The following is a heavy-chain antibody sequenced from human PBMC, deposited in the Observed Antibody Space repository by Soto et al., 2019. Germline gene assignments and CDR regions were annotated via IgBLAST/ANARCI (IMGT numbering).Heavy chain of an antibody. Sequence: EVQLLESGGGLVQPGGSLRLSCAASGFTFSSYAMSWVRQAPGKGLEWVSAISGSGGSTYYADSVKGRFTISRDNSKNTLYLQMNSLRAEHTAVYYCAKDFSRTTGTPGLDYWGQGTLVTVSS. V-gene: IGHV3-23*01. CDR2: ISGSGGST. J-gene: IGHJ4*02. CDR3: AKDFSRTTGTPGLDY. D-gene: IGHD1-1*01. CDR1: GFTFSSYA.